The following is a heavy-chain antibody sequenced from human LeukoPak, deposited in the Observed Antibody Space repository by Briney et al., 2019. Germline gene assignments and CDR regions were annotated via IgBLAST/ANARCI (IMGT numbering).Heavy chain of an antibody. V-gene: IGHV4-39*01. CDR1: GGSISSSSYY. J-gene: IGHJ4*02. CDR3: ARHGSIVGATDFDY. CDR2: IYYSGST. D-gene: IGHD1-26*01. Sequence: SETLSLTCTVSGGSISSSSYYWGWIRQPPGKGQEWIGSIYYSGSTYYNPSLKSRVTISVDTSKNQFSLKLSSVTAADTAVYYCARHGSIVGATDFDYWGQGTLVTVSS.